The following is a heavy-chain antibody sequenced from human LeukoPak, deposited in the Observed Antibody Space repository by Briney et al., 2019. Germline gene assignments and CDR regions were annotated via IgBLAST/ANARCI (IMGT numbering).Heavy chain of an antibody. CDR2: IQNDGSNE. V-gene: IGHV3-30*02. CDR1: GFTFRSYG. Sequence: GGSLRLSCAASGFTFRSYGMHWVRQAPGKGLEWVAYIQNDGSNEQYADSVKGRFSISRDSSKNILYLQMDSLRAEDTAVYYCAKDRCSNGIGCYYYYMDVWGKGTRSPSP. J-gene: IGHJ6*03. D-gene: IGHD2-8*01. CDR3: AKDRCSNGIGCYYYYMDV.